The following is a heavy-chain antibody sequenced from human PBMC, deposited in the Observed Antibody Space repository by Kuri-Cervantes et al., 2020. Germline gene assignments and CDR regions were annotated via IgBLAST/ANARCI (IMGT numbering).Heavy chain of an antibody. V-gene: IGHV3-7*01. D-gene: IGHD3-9*01. J-gene: IGHJ4*02. CDR1: GFTFSSYW. CDR2: IKQDGSEK. Sequence: GESLKISCAASGFTFSSYWMSWVRQAPGKGLEWVANIKQDGSEKYYVDSAKGRFTISRDNSKNTLYLQMNSLRAEDTAVYYCARDGGLTGYTFSSFDYWGQGTLVTVSS. CDR3: ARDGGLTGYTFSSFDY.